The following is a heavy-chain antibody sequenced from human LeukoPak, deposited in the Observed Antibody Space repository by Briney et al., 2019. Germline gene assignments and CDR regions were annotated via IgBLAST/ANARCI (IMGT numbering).Heavy chain of an antibody. CDR2: LNHSGST. Sequence: PSEPLSLTRALCGGSFSGYFWSCIPHPPGKGRVWSGELNHSGSTNYHPSLKSRVTISVDTSKNQFSLKLSSVTAADTAVYYCARGSWYRGYYFDYWGQGTLVTVSS. V-gene: IGHV4-34*01. CDR3: ARGSWYRGYYFDY. J-gene: IGHJ4*02. D-gene: IGHD6-13*01. CDR1: GGSFSGYF.